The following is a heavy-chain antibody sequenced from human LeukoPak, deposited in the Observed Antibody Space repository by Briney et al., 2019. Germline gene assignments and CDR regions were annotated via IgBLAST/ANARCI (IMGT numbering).Heavy chain of an antibody. D-gene: IGHD3-3*01. CDR3: AREAGIDDYDFWSGYDY. Sequence: GGSLRLSCAASGFTFSDYYMSWLRQAPGKGLEGVSYISSSGSTIYYADSVKGRFTISRGNAKNSLYLQMNSLRAEDTAVSYCAREAGIDDYDFWSGYDYWGQGTLVTVSS. J-gene: IGHJ4*02. CDR2: ISSSGSTI. V-gene: IGHV3-11*04. CDR1: GFTFSDYY.